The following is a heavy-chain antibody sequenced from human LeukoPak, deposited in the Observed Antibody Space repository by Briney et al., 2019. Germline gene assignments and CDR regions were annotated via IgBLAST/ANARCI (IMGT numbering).Heavy chain of an antibody. Sequence: GGPLRLSCAASGFPFDNYGMSWVRQAPGKGLEWVSGMSWHGGRTGYADSVKGRFTISRDNAENSLYLQMNSLRADDTALYYCARGDSRFGYWGQGTLVTVSS. D-gene: IGHD3-22*01. J-gene: IGHJ4*02. CDR3: ARGDSRFGY. CDR1: GFPFDNYG. V-gene: IGHV3-20*04. CDR2: MSWHGGRT.